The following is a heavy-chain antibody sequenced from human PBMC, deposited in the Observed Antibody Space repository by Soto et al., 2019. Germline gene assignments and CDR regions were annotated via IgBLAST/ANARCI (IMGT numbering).Heavy chain of an antibody. Sequence: ASVKVSCKASGYTFTSYGISWVRQAPGQGLEWMGWISAYNGNTNYAQKLQGRVTMTTDTSTSTAYMELRSLRSDDTAVYYCARDLGVFGENWFDPWGQGTLVTSPQ. D-gene: IGHD3-3*01. CDR1: GYTFTSYG. V-gene: IGHV1-18*01. CDR3: ARDLGVFGENWFDP. CDR2: ISAYNGNT. J-gene: IGHJ5*02.